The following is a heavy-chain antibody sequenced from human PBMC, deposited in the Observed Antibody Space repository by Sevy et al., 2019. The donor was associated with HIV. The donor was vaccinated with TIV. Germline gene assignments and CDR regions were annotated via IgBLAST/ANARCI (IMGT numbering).Heavy chain of an antibody. CDR1: GFTFSNSR. Sequence: AGSLRLSCAASGFTFSNSRMSWVRQAPGKGLEWVGRIESKTDGGTTDYAAPVKGRFTISRDDSKNTLYLQMNSLKTEDTAVHYSTTDFAYDYVWGSYRYSPPLEDVWGKGTTVTVSS. CDR2: IESKTDGGTT. V-gene: IGHV3-15*04. J-gene: IGHJ6*04. CDR3: TTDFAYDYVWGSYRYSPPLEDV. D-gene: IGHD3-16*02.